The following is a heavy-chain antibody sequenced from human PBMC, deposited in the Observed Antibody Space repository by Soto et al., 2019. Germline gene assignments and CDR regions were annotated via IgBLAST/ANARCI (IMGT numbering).Heavy chain of an antibody. CDR1: GGSISSSSFY. J-gene: IGHJ3*02. CDR3: ARVEGYCSSTSCYFGAFDI. Sequence: SETLSLTCTVSGGSISSSSFYWAWVRQSPAKGLEWIASIFSSGYTYYNPSLKSRVSISVDKSKNQFSLNLGSLTAADTAVYYCARVEGYCSSTSCYFGAFDIWGQGTMVTVSS. V-gene: IGHV4-39*01. D-gene: IGHD2-2*01. CDR2: IFSSGYT.